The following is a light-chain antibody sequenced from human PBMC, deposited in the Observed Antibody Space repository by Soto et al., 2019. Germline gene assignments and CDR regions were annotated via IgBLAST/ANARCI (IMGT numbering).Light chain of an antibody. Sequence: QSVLTQPASVSGSPGQSITISCTGTSSDIGTYNYVSWYQLHPGKAPKLMIYAVTNRPSGVSNRFSGSKSGNTASLTISGLQAEDETDYYCSSYTSSNSYVFGTGTKLTVL. J-gene: IGLJ1*01. V-gene: IGLV2-14*03. CDR2: AVT. CDR3: SSYTSSNSYV. CDR1: SSDIGTYNY.